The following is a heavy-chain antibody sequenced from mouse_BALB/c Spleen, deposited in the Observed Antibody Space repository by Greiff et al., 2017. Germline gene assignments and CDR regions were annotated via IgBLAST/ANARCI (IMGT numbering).Heavy chain of an antibody. Sequence: QVQLQQSGAELARPGASVKLSCKASGYTFTSYWMQWVKQRPGQGLEWIGAIYPGDGDTRYTQKFKGKATLTADKSSSTAYMQLSSLASEDSAVYYCARSGWDYAMDYWGQGTSVTVSS. V-gene: IGHV1-87*01. CDR3: ARSGWDYAMDY. J-gene: IGHJ4*01. CDR1: GYTFTSYW. CDR2: IYPGDGDT. D-gene: IGHD3-3*01.